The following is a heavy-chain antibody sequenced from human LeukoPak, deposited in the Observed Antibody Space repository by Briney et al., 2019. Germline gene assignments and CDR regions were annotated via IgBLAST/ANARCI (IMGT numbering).Heavy chain of an antibody. J-gene: IGHJ4*02. D-gene: IGHD5-18*01. Sequence: GESLKISCKGSGYSFTSYWIGWVRQMPGEGLEWMGIIYPGDSDTRYSPSFQRQVTISADKSISTAYLQWSSLKASDTAMYYCARIRYPVDTAMLYYFDYWGQGTLVTVSS. CDR1: GYSFTSYW. CDR3: ARIRYPVDTAMLYYFDY. V-gene: IGHV5-51*01. CDR2: IYPGDSDT.